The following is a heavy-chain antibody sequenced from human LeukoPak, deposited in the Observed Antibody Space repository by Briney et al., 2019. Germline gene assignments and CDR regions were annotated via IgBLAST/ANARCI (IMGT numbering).Heavy chain of an antibody. D-gene: IGHD2-2*01. V-gene: IGHV4-59*04. J-gene: IGHJ5*02. CDR2: IYYSGGT. Sequence: SETLSLTCNVSGGSISSYYWSWIRQPPGKDLEWIGYIYYSGGTYSNPSLKSRVTMSVDRSKNQFSLNLSSVTAADTAVYYCARGGVPTDTRWFDPWGQGTLVTVSS. CDR1: GGSISSYY. CDR3: ARGGVPTDTRWFDP.